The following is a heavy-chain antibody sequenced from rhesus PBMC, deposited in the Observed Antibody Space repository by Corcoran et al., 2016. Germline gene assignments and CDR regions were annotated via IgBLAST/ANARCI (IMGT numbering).Heavy chain of an antibody. CDR1: GSTFTALS. J-gene: IGHJ2*01. V-gene: IGHV1-156*01. D-gene: IGHD3-16*01. CDR2: VDPVNGEI. Sequence: EVQLVQSGADVKKPGASVTVSCKVSGSTFTALSMHWVRPAPGTGLAGMGVVDPVNGEIIHAEKFQGRVTMTEDTFTDTAYMELSSLRSEDTAVYYCARVESGSYYNDWYFDLWGPGTPITISS. CDR3: ARVESGSYYNDWYFDL.